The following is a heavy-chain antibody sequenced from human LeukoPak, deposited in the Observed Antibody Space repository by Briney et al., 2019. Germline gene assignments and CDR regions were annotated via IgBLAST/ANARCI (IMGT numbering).Heavy chain of an antibody. CDR3: VRDLFTPRDL. J-gene: IGHJ5*02. CDR2: INPKIGGT. V-gene: IGHV1-2*02. CDR1: GYTFSDYF. Sequence: ASVKVSCKASGYTFSDYFIHWVRQSPGQGLEWMGWINPKIGGTDYAHKFQGRVTMTRDTCISTAYMELSGLRSDDSAIYYCVRDLFTPRDLWGQGTLVTVSS. D-gene: IGHD2-15*01.